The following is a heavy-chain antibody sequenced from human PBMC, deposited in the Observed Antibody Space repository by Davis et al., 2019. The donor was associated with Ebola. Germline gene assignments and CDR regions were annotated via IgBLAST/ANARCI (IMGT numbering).Heavy chain of an antibody. Sequence: AASVKVSCKASGYTFTSYYMHWVRQAPGQGLEWMGIINPTGGTTTYAQKFQGRVTMTRDTSTSTVYMELSSLRSEDTAVYYCARGVGFLEWLNYCYMDVWGKGTTVTVSS. D-gene: IGHD3-3*01. CDR1: GYTFTSYY. CDR2: INPTGGTT. V-gene: IGHV1-46*01. CDR3: ARGVGFLEWLNYCYMDV. J-gene: IGHJ6*03.